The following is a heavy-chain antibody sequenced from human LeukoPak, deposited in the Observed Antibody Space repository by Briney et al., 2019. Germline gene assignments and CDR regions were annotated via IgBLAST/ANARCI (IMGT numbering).Heavy chain of an antibody. J-gene: IGHJ4*02. Sequence: GGSLRLSCAASGFTFSSYGMSWVRQAPGKGLEWVSGISGSGGSTYYADSVKGRFTISRDNSKNTLYLQMNSLRAEDTAVYYCAKRGSGYNHFDYWGQGTLVTASS. CDR3: AKRGSGYNHFDY. V-gene: IGHV3-23*01. CDR1: GFTFSSYG. D-gene: IGHD3-3*01. CDR2: ISGSGGST.